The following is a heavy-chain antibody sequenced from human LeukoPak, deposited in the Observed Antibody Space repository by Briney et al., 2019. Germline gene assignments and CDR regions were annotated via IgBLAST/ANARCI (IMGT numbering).Heavy chain of an antibody. V-gene: IGHV1-2*02. D-gene: IGHD3-22*01. CDR1: GYTFTVYY. CDR2: INPNSGGT. Sequence: ASVTVSFTASGYTFTVYYMHWVRQAPGQGGGRMGWINPNSGGTNYAQKFQGRVTMTRATSISTAYMELSRLRSDDTAVYYCARLGVDSSGYYRDAFDIWGQGTMVTVSS. J-gene: IGHJ3*02. CDR3: ARLGVDSSGYYRDAFDI.